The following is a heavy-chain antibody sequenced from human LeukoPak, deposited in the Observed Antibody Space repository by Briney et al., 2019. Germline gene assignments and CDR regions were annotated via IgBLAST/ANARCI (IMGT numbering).Heavy chain of an antibody. CDR2: IIPIFGTA. J-gene: IGHJ3*02. CDR1: GGTFSIYA. Sequence: SLKVSCKASGGTFSIYAISYGRQAPGQGLEWRGGIIPIFGTANYAQKFQSRVTITADEATSTPDMWLSSGRSEDTAVYYCARDRGYYGSGSSDAFDIWGQGTMVPVSS. CDR3: ARDRGYYGSGSSDAFDI. V-gene: IGHV1-69*01. D-gene: IGHD3-10*01.